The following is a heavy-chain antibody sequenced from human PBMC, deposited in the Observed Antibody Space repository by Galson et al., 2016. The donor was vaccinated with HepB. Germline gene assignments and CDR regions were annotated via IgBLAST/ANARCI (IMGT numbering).Heavy chain of an antibody. CDR3: VNARGGIGISGGYFDS. J-gene: IGHJ4*02. CDR2: INGNCGST. Sequence: SLRLSCAASGFTFRSYVMHWVRQAPGKGLEYVSSINGNCGSTNYADSLKGRFTISRDNSKNTLYLQMTSLGAEYTAVYYCVNARGGIGISGGYFDSWGQGTLVTVSS. V-gene: IGHV3-64D*09. D-gene: IGHD3-10*01. CDR1: GFTFRSYV.